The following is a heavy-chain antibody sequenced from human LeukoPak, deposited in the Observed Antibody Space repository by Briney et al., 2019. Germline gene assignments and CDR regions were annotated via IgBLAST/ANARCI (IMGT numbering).Heavy chain of an antibody. CDR2: INPNSGGT. CDR1: GYTFTGYY. Sequence: ASVKVSCKASGYTFTGYYMHWVRQAPGQGLEWMGWINPNSGGTNYAQKFQGRVTMTRDTSKNQFSLKLSSVTAADTAVYYCARGPQVPYYDSSGYILTHYFDYWGQGTLVTVSS. CDR3: ARGPQVPYYDSSGYILTHYFDY. V-gene: IGHV1-2*02. D-gene: IGHD3-22*01. J-gene: IGHJ4*02.